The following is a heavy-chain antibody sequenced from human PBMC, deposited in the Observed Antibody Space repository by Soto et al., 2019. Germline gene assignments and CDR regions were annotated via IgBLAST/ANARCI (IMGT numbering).Heavy chain of an antibody. Sequence: SETLSLTCTVSGGSISSYYWSWIRQPPGKGLEWIGYIYYSGNTNYNPSLKSRVTISVDTSKNQFSLKLSSVTAADTAVYYCARGDMAVAASPRDAFHIWGQGTMVNVSS. J-gene: IGHJ3*02. CDR1: GGSISSYY. V-gene: IGHV4-59*12. CDR2: IYYSGNT. D-gene: IGHD2-15*01. CDR3: ARGDMAVAASPRDAFHI.